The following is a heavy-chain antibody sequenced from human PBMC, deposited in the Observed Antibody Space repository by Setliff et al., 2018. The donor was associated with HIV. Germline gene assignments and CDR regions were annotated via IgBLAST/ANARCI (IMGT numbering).Heavy chain of an antibody. J-gene: IGHJ4*02. D-gene: IGHD3-22*01. Sequence: PSETLSLTCTVSGGSISSYYWSWIRQPPGQGLEWIGHIYTSGSTKYNPSLKSRVTISVDPSKNQFSLKVNSVTAADTAVYYCARGLSFYDPGGFDYWGQGTLVTVSS. CDR2: IYTSGST. V-gene: IGHV4-4*09. CDR3: ARGLSFYDPGGFDY. CDR1: GGSISSYY.